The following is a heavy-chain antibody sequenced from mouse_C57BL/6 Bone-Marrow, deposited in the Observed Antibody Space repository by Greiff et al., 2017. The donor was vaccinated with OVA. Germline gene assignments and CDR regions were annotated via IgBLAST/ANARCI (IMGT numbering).Heavy chain of an antibody. Sequence: QVQLQQSGAELVKPGASVKMSCKDSGYTFTTYPIEWMKQNHGKSLEWIGNFHPYNDDTKYNEKFKGQATLTVEKSSSTVYLELSQLTSDGSAVYDCASWGRYDCSFAYWGQGTLVTVSA. D-gene: IGHD2-12*01. CDR1: GYTFTTYP. J-gene: IGHJ3*01. V-gene: IGHV1-47*01. CDR2: FHPYNDDT. CDR3: ASWGRYDCSFAY.